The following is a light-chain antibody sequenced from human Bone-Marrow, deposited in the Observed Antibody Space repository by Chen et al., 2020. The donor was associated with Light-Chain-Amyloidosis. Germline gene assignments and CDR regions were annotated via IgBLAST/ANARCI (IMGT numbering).Light chain of an antibody. CDR2: DDS. V-gene: IGLV3-21*02. CDR3: QVWDSKSDHLV. Sequence: SYVLTQPPSVSVAPGQTARITCGGNNIGSKSVHWYQQKPGQAPVLVVYDDSDRPSGIPERIAGSNCGNAATQTSSRVEAGDEADYYCQVWDSKSDHLVFGGGTKLTV. J-gene: IGLJ2*01. CDR1: NIGSKS.